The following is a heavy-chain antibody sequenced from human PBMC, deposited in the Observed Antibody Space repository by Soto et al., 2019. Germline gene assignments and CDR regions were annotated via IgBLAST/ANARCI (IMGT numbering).Heavy chain of an antibody. CDR2: IWYDGNNE. Sequence: QVQLVESGGGVVQPGRSLRLSCAASGFTFSSYGMHWVRQAPGKGLEWVAVIWYDGNNEYYADSVKGRFTISRDNSKRTLYLQMNSLRAEDTAVYYCARGNSHYYYYMDVWGKGTAGTVS. CDR1: GFTFSSYG. CDR3: ARGNSHYYYYMDV. D-gene: IGHD3-10*01. J-gene: IGHJ6*03. V-gene: IGHV3-33*01.